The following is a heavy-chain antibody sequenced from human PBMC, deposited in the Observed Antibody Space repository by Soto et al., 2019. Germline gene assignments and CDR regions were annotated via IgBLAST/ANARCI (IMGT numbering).Heavy chain of an antibody. V-gene: IGHV1-69*01. J-gene: IGHJ6*02. Sequence: QVPLVQSGAEVKKPGSSVKVSCKASGGTFSSYAISWVRQAPGQGLEWMGGIIPIFGTANYAQKFQGRVTITADESTSTAYMELSSLRSEDTAVYYCAREEDMVRGRLYGMDVWGQGTTVTVSS. CDR3: AREEDMVRGRLYGMDV. CDR1: GGTFSSYA. CDR2: IIPIFGTA. D-gene: IGHD3-10*01.